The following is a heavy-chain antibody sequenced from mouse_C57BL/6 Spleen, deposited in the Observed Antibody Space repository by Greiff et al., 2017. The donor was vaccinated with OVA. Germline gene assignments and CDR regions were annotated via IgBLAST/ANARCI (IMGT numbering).Heavy chain of an antibody. V-gene: IGHV1-26*01. Sequence: EVQLQQSGPELVKPGASVKISCKASGYTFTDYYMNWVKQSHGKSLEWIGDINPNNGGTSYNQKFKGKATLTVDKSSSTAYMELRSLTSEDSAVYYCAQGTGTLAWFAYWGQETLLTVST. CDR2: INPNNGGT. J-gene: IGHJ3*01. D-gene: IGHD4-1*01. CDR1: GYTFTDYY. CDR3: AQGTGTLAWFAY.